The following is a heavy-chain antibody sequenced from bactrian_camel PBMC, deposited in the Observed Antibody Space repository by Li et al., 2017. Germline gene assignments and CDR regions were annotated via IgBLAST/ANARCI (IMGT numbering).Heavy chain of an antibody. CDR2: IDSDGET. CDR1: TGTFRSAC. Sequence: QLVESGGGSVQAGGSLRLSCAASTGTFRSACMGWIRQVSGKEREGIASIDSDGETTYADSVKGRFTISRDNAKNSVYLQMNSLKLEDTAMYYCAAGSIDCYSGSRWNFGYWGQGTQVTVS. D-gene: IGHD3*01. CDR3: AAGSIDCYSGSRWNFGY. J-gene: IGHJ6*01. V-gene: IGHV3S9*01.